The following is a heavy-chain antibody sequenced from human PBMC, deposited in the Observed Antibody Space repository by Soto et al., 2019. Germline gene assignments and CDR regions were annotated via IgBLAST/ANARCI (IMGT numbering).Heavy chain of an antibody. CDR1: GFSLSTSGVG. CDR3: PITFGGPFHY. CDR2: IYWDDDK. V-gene: IGHV2-5*02. D-gene: IGHD3-16*01. J-gene: IGHJ4*02. Sequence: QITLKESGPTLVKPTQTLTLTCTFSGFSLSTSGVGVGWIRQPPGTALEWLALIYWDDDKLYSPSLKSRLTITKDTSKHQVVLTITNRDPVDTATYYCPITFGGPFHYCGQGTLVTVSS.